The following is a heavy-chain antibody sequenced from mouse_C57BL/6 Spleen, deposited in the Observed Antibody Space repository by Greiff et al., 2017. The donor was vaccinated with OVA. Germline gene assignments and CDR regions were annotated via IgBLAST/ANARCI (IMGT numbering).Heavy chain of an antibody. J-gene: IGHJ4*01. Sequence: DVQLQESGPGLVKPSQSLSLTCSVTGYSITSGYYWNWIRQFPGNKLEWMGYISYDGSNNYNPSLKNRLSITRDTSKNQFFLKLNSVTTEDTATYYCAKERGYYYGSSSYYAMDYWGQGTSVTVSS. CDR3: AKERGYYYGSSSYYAMDY. V-gene: IGHV3-6*01. CDR2: ISYDGSN. CDR1: GYSITSGYY. D-gene: IGHD1-1*01.